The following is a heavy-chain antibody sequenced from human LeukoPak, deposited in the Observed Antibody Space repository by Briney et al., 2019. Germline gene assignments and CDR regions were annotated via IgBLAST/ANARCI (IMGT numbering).Heavy chain of an antibody. V-gene: IGHV3-11*04. CDR3: ARVVLRFLEWQDAFDI. D-gene: IGHD3-3*01. J-gene: IGHJ3*02. Sequence: PGGSLRLSCAASGFTFSDYHMSWIRQAPGKGLEWVSYISSSGSTIYYADSVKGRFTISRDNAKNSLYLQMNSLRAEDTAVYYCARVVLRFLEWQDAFDIWGQWTMVTVSS. CDR1: GFTFSDYH. CDR2: ISSSGSTI.